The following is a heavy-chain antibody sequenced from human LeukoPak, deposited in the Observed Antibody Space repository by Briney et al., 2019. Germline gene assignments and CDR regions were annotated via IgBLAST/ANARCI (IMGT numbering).Heavy chain of an antibody. Sequence: GGSLRLSCAASGFTFSSYGMHWVRQAPGKGLEWVAVISYDGSNKYYADSVKGRFTISRDNSKNTLYLQMNSLRAEDTAVYYCARDQEWLGYFDYWGQGTLVTVSS. CDR2: ISYDGSNK. CDR3: ARDQEWLGYFDY. V-gene: IGHV3-30*19. CDR1: GFTFSSYG. D-gene: IGHD6-19*01. J-gene: IGHJ4*02.